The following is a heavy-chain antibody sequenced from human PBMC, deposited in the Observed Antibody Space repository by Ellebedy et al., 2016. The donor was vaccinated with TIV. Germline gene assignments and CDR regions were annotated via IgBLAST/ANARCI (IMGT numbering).Heavy chain of an antibody. D-gene: IGHD3-22*01. J-gene: IGHJ4*02. CDR1: GFTFSSYA. Sequence: GESLKISCAASGFTFSSYAMSWVRQAPGQGLEWVSAISGSGGSTFYADSVKGRFTISRDNSKNTLYLQMNSLRAEDTAVYYCAKGSDYYDSSGYSTDFGYWGQGTLVTVSS. CDR2: ISGSGGST. CDR3: AKGSDYYDSSGYSTDFGY. V-gene: IGHV3-23*01.